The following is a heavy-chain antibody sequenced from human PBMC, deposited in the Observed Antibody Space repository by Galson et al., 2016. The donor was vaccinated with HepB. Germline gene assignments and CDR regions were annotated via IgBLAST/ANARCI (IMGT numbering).Heavy chain of an antibody. J-gene: IGHJ1*01. CDR2: IMADGERT. V-gene: IGHV3-23*01. CDR1: GFTFGNYA. CDR3: VKDLSFDVPGTEYFQH. Sequence: SLRLSCAASGFTFGNYAMNWVRQAPGQGLEWVSAIMADGERTYYADSVKGRFTISRDNPKNTLYLQMNSLRAEDTALYRCVKDLSFDVPGTEYFQHWGQGALVIVSS. D-gene: IGHD1-1*01.